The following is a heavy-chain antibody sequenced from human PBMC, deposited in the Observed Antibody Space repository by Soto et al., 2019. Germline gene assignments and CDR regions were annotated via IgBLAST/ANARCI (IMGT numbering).Heavy chain of an antibody. CDR2: IYDSVKT. D-gene: IGHD6-19*01. CDR1: GGSISSHY. CDR3: VRGSLYNFDSSGTELWFDP. V-gene: IGHV4-59*11. J-gene: IGHJ5*02. Sequence: PSETLSLTCTVSGGSISSHYWTWIWIRQLPGRGLEWVGYIYDSVKTKYNPSLKSRVTISVDTSKNQFSLQLSSVTAADTAVYYCVRGSLYNFDSSGTELWFDPWGQGALVTVSS.